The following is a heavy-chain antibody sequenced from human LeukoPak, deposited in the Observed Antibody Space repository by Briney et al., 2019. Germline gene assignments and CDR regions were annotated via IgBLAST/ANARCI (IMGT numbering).Heavy chain of an antibody. CDR1: GGSISSSSYY. V-gene: IGHV4-39*07. CDR2: IYYSGST. Sequence: SETLSLTCTVSGGSISSSSYYWGWIRQTPGKGLEWIGSIYYSGSTNYNPSLKSRVTISVDTSKNQFSLKLSSVTAADTAVYYCARSTGGYDFWSGSPTYEAFDPWGQGTLVTVSS. D-gene: IGHD3-3*01. J-gene: IGHJ5*02. CDR3: ARSTGGYDFWSGSPTYEAFDP.